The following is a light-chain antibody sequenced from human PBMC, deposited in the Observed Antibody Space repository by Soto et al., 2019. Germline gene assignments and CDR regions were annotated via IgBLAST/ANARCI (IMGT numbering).Light chain of an antibody. CDR1: QSISSY. J-gene: IGKJ1*01. CDR3: QQSYSAPPWP. CDR2: AAA. V-gene: IGKV1-39*01. Sequence: DIQMTQSPSSLSASVGDRVTITCRASQSISSYLNWYQQKPGKAPNLLIYAAASLQSGVPSRFSGSGSGTDFTLTISSLRPEDFATYYCQQSYSAPPWPFGQGTNVDIK.